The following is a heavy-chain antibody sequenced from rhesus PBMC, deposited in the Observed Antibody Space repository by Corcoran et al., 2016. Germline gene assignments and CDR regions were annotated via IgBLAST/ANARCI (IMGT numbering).Heavy chain of an antibody. J-gene: IGHJ4*01. CDR3: ASGGYYSGSFDY. Sequence: QLQLQESGPGLVKPSETLSVTGAVSGGSISSSYWSWLRQAPGKGMEWIGDIYGSGRSTNYNPSPENGVTLSVEASKKQLSLQLSSVTAADTAVYYCASGGYYSGSFDYWGQGVLVTVSS. CDR2: IYGSGRST. D-gene: IGHD3-16*01. V-gene: IGHV4-169*02. CDR1: GGSISSSY.